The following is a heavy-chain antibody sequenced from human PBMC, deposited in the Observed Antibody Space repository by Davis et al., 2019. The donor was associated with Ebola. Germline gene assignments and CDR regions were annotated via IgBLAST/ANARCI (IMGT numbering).Heavy chain of an antibody. CDR2: ISYDGSTK. J-gene: IGHJ4*02. CDR3: AKSIAGPPGY. D-gene: IGHD6-6*01. Sequence: GGSLRLSCAASGFTFSTYGMHWVRQAPGKGLEWVAVISYDGSTKYYADSVKGRFTISRDNSKNTLYLQMNSLRAGDTAVYYCAKSIAGPPGYWGQGTLVTVSS. V-gene: IGHV3-30*18. CDR1: GFTFSTYG.